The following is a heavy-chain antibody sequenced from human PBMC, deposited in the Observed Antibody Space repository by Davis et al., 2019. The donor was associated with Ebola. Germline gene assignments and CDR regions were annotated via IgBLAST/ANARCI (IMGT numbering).Heavy chain of an antibody. CDR1: GGSFSGYY. J-gene: IGHJ6*04. V-gene: IGHV4-34*01. D-gene: IGHD4-23*01. CDR3: ARRWAGDYYYYGMDV. CDR2: INHSGST. Sequence: SETLSLTCAVYGGSFSGYYWSWIRQPPGKGLEWIGEINHSGSTNYNPSLKSRVTISVDTSKNQFSLKLSSVTAADTAMYYCARRWAGDYYYYGMDVWGKGTTVIVSS.